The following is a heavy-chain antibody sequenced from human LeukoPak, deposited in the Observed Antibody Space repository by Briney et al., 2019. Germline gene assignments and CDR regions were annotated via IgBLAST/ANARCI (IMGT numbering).Heavy chain of an antibody. D-gene: IGHD3-10*01. J-gene: IGHJ6*02. CDR2: IWYDGSNK. CDR1: GFTFSSYG. V-gene: IGHV3-33*01. Sequence: GGSLRLSCAASGFTFSSYGMHWVRQAPGKGLKWVAGIWYDGSNKYYADSVKGRFTISRDNSKNTLYLQMNSLRAEDTAVYYCARVTRYQWFGELFYYGMDVWGQRTMVTVSS. CDR3: ARVTRYQWFGELFYYGMDV.